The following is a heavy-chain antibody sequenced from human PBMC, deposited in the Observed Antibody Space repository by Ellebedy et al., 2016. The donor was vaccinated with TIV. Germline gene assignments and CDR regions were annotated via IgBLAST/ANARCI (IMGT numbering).Heavy chain of an antibody. Sequence: GGSLRLXXAASGFTFSSYAMHWVRQAPGKGLEWVAVISYDGSNKYYADSVKGRFTISRDNSKNTLYLQMNSLRAEDTAVYYCARDSTSSGWYGGYWGQGTLVTVSS. CDR1: GFTFSSYA. J-gene: IGHJ4*02. D-gene: IGHD6-19*01. CDR3: ARDSTSSGWYGGY. CDR2: ISYDGSNK. V-gene: IGHV3-30-3*01.